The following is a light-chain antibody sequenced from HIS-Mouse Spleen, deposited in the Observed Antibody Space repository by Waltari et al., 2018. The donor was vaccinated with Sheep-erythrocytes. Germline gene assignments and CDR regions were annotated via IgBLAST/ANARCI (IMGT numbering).Light chain of an antibody. Sequence: QSALTQPRSVSGSPGQSVTISCTGTSSDVGGYNYDSWYQQHPGKAPQLMIYDVSKRPSGFPDRCSGSKSGNTASLTISGLQAEDEADYYCCSYAGSYNHVFATGTKVTVL. J-gene: IGLJ1*01. CDR3: CSYAGSYNHV. CDR1: SSDVGGYNY. V-gene: IGLV2-11*01. CDR2: DVS.